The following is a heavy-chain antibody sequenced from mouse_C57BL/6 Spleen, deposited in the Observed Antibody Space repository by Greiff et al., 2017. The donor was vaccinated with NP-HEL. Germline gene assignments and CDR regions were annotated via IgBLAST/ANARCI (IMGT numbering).Heavy chain of an antibody. J-gene: IGHJ3*01. CDR1: GYTFTDYN. CDR3: ATAGYSAFAY. Sequence: DVQLQESGPELVKPGASVKMSCKASGYTFTDYNMHWVKQSHGKSLEWIGYINPNNGGTSYNQKFKGKATLTVNKSSSTAYMELRSLTSEDSAVYYCATAGYSAFAYWGQGTLVTVSA. V-gene: IGHV1-22*01. CDR2: INPNNGGT. D-gene: IGHD2-12*01.